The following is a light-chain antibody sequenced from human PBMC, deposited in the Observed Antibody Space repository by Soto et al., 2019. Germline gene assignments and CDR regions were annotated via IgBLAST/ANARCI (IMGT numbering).Light chain of an antibody. CDR2: DDN. CDR3: GSWDSSLSAYV. CDR1: SSNIGGNS. Sequence: QSVLTQPPSVSAAPGQKVTISCSVSSSNIGGNSVSWYQQLPGTAPKLLIYDDNKRPSGIPDRFSGSKSGTSATLGITGFQTADEADYYCGSWDSSLSAYVFGNGTKVTVL. V-gene: IGLV1-51*01. J-gene: IGLJ1*01.